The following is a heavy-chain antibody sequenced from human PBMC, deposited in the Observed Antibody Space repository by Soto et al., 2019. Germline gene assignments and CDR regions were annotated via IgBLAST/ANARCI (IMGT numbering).Heavy chain of an antibody. J-gene: IGHJ3*02. D-gene: IGHD2-21*02. CDR3: TIGSWSGDVFDI. CDR1: GGTFSTYS. CDR2: IIPMLGVR. V-gene: IGHV1-69*02. Sequence: QVQLVQSGAEVKKPGSSVKVSCKDSGGTFSTYSMFWVRQAPGQGLEWMGRIIPMLGVRNYAQRFQGRVTIIADKSTATVHMELRSLRSEDTALYYCTIGSWSGDVFDIWGQGTMVTVSS.